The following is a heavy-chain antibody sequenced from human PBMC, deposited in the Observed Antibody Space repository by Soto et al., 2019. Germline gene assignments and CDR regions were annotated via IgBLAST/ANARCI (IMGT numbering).Heavy chain of an antibody. CDR2: IYYSGST. CDR3: ARVGGGATTVNWFDP. Sequence: TLSLTCTVSGGSVGSGSYYWSWIRQPPGKGLEWIGYIYYSGSTNHNPSLMSRVTISVDMSKNQFSLKLSSVTAADTAVYYCARVGGGATTVNWFDPWGQGTLVTVSS. CDR1: GGSVGSGSYY. J-gene: IGHJ5*02. V-gene: IGHV4-61*01. D-gene: IGHD1-1*01.